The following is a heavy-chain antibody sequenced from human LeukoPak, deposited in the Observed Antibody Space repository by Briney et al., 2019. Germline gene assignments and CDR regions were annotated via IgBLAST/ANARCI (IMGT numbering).Heavy chain of an antibody. V-gene: IGHV4-59*08. D-gene: IGHD3-16*01. Sequence: SETLSLTCSVSGGSISSYNWNWVRQPPGKGLEWIGYISESGSTNYNSSLENGVTLSLETSKRQISLNLRSATVADTAVYYCARQDALGKYPPPYYMDVWGKGTTVIVS. CDR1: GGSISSYN. CDR2: ISESGST. CDR3: ARQDALGKYPPPYYMDV. J-gene: IGHJ6*03.